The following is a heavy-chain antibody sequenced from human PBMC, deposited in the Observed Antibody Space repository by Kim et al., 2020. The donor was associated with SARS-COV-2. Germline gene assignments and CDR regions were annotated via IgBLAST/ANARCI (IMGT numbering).Heavy chain of an antibody. D-gene: IGHD6-6*01. CDR3: ARAPGIAARRLGEVNWFDP. Sequence: GRFTISRDNAKNALYLQMNSLRDEDTAVYYCARAPGIAARRLGEVNWFDPWGQGTLVTVSS. V-gene: IGHV3-48*02. J-gene: IGHJ5*02.